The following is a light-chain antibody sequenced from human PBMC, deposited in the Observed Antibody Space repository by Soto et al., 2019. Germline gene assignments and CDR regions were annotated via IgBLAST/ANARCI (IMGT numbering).Light chain of an antibody. Sequence: IAVTQSPSSLAASVGDRVTITCRASQTIGTYLNWYRHKSGAAPELLIYDASTLQSGVPSRFRGGASGTDFTLTISSLQLDDFATYYCQQSYNTPLTFDQGTKVEIK. CDR2: DAS. V-gene: IGKV1-39*01. CDR1: QTIGTY. J-gene: IGKJ1*01. CDR3: QQSYNTPLT.